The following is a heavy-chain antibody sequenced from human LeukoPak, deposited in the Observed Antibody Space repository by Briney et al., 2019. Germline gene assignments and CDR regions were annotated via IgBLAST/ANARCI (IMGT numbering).Heavy chain of an antibody. J-gene: IGHJ3*02. Sequence: GGSLRLSCAASGFTFSSYAMHWVRQAPGKGLEWVAVISYDGSNKYYADSVKGRFTISRDNSKNTLYLQMNSLRAEDTAVYYCAKDAFDIWGQGTMVTVSS. CDR1: GFTFSSYA. CDR3: AKDAFDI. CDR2: ISYDGSNK. V-gene: IGHV3-30*04.